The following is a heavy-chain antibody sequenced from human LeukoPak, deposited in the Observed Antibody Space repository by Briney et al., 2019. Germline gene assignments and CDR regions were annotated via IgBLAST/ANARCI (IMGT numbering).Heavy chain of an antibody. J-gene: IGHJ6*02. V-gene: IGHV1-8*01. D-gene: IGHD2-2*02. Sequence: ASVKVSCKASGYTFTSYVINWVRQATGQGLEWMEWMNPNSGNTAYAQKFQGRVTMTRNTSISTAYMELSSLRSEDTAVYYCARNPLYLQFYYYGMGVWGQGTTVTVSS. CDR1: GYTFTSYV. CDR3: ARNPLYLQFYYYGMGV. CDR2: MNPNSGNT.